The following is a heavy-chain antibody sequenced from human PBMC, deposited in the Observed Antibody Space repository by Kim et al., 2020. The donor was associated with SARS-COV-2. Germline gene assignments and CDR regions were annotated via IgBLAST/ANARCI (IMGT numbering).Heavy chain of an antibody. Sequence: GGSLRLSCAASGFTFSSYEMNWVRQAPGKGLEWVSYIICSGTTIYYADSVRGRFTISRDNDKNSLYLQMNSLRAEDTAVYYCARGQNYSPFDYWGQGTLVTVSS. CDR1: GFTFSSYE. J-gene: IGHJ4*02. CDR3: ARGQNYSPFDY. V-gene: IGHV3-48*03. CDR2: IICSGTTI. D-gene: IGHD4-4*01.